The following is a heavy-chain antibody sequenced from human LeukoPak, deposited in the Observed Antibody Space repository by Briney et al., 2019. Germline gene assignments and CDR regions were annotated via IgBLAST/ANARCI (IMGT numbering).Heavy chain of an antibody. CDR1: GFTFSDYY. CDR2: MSSSGSTI. CDR3: ARVKRDCSDGSCYSYDY. V-gene: IGHV3-11*01. D-gene: IGHD2-15*01. J-gene: IGHJ4*02. Sequence: PGGSLRLSCAASGFTFSDYYMSWIRQAPGKGLEWVSYMSSSGSTIYYADSVKGRFTISRDNAKNSLYLQMNSLRAEDTAVYYCARVKRDCSDGSCYSYDYWGQGTLVTVSS.